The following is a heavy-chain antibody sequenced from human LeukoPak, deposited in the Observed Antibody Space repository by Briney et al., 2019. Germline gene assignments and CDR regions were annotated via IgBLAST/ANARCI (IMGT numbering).Heavy chain of an antibody. Sequence: ASVKVSCKASGYIITSYGISWVRQAPGQGLEWMGWISAYNGNTNYAQKFQGRVTMTTDTSTSTAYMELRSLRSDDTAVYYCAKSGVVPGSYYYYMDVWGKGTTVTVSS. CDR2: ISAYNGNT. D-gene: IGHD2-2*01. CDR1: GYIITSYG. V-gene: IGHV1-18*01. J-gene: IGHJ6*03. CDR3: AKSGVVPGSYYYYMDV.